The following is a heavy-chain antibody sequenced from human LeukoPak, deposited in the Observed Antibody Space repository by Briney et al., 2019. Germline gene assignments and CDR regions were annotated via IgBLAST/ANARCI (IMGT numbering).Heavy chain of an antibody. V-gene: IGHV4-4*02. Sequence: SETLSLTCAVSAGSISSSNWWSWVRQSPVKGLEWIGEIYLYGTTNYNPSLKSRVTMSVDRSKNQLSLKLSSVTAADTAVYYCARQKWEQQGRDYYFYGLDVWGPGTTVTVSS. D-gene: IGHD1-26*01. J-gene: IGHJ6*02. CDR1: AGSISSSNW. CDR2: IYLYGTT. CDR3: ARQKWEQQGRDYYFYGLDV.